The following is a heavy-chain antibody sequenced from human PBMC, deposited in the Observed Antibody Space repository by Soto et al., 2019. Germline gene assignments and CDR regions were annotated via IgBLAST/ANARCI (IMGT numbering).Heavy chain of an antibody. D-gene: IGHD3-10*01. CDR3: AGVFSGFSFGELFEGYFDY. V-gene: IGHV4-59*01. CDR1: GGSISSYY. CDR2: IDYSGST. Sequence: QVQLQESGPGLVKPSETLSLTCTVSGGSISSYYWSWIRQPPGKGLEWIGYIDYSGSTNYNPSLHNRATISVDPSKNQFSLKLSSVTAADTAVYYCAGVFSGFSFGELFEGYFDYWGQGTLVTVSS. J-gene: IGHJ4*02.